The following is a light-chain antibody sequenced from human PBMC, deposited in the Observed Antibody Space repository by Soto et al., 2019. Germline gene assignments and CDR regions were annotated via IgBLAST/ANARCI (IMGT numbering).Light chain of an antibody. CDR3: QQYGTSPPGT. Sequence: IVLTQSPGTLSLSPGERATLSCRASQSVSSSYLAWYQQKPGQAPRLLIYGASSRATGIPDRFSGSGSGTDFTLTISRLEPEDFAVNYCQQYGTSPPGTFGQGTKVEIK. V-gene: IGKV3-20*01. J-gene: IGKJ1*01. CDR1: QSVSSSY. CDR2: GAS.